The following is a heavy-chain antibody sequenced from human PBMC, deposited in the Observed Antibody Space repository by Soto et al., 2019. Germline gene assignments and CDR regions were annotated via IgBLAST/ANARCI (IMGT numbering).Heavy chain of an antibody. CDR3: GRIAVATESFDM. V-gene: IGHV1-69*01. CDR2: IIPIFGTA. D-gene: IGHD6-19*01. Sequence: QVQLVQSGAEVKKSGSSVKVSCKASGGTFSRYAISWVRQAPGQGLEWMGGIIPIFGTAKFAQNFQGRVTITADESMSTVYMELTSLKSEDTAMYYCGRIAVATESFDMWGQGTMATVSS. CDR1: GGTFSRYA. J-gene: IGHJ3*02.